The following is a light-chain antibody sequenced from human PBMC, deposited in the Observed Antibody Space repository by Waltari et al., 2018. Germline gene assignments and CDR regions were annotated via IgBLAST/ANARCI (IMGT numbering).Light chain of an antibody. CDR2: AAS. Sequence: DIQMTQSPSSLSASVGDRVTITCRASQSISSYLNWYQQKPGKAPKLLIYAASSLQSWVPSRFSGSGSVTDFTLTISSLQPEDFATYYCQQSYSTPMYTFGQGTKLEIK. V-gene: IGKV1-39*01. J-gene: IGKJ2*01. CDR3: QQSYSTPMYT. CDR1: QSISSY.